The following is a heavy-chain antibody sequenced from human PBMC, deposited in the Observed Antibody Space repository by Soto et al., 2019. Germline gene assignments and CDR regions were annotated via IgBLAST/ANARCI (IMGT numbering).Heavy chain of an antibody. D-gene: IGHD2-15*01. CDR2: ISAYNGNT. CDR1: GYTFTSYG. Sequence: GASVKVSCKASGYTFTSYGISWVRQAPGQGLEWVGWISAYNGNTNYAQKLQGRVTMTTDTSTSTAYMELRSLRSDDTAVYYCARDIVVVVAATSSYYYYYYGMDVWGQGTTVTVSS. J-gene: IGHJ6*02. V-gene: IGHV1-18*01. CDR3: ARDIVVVVAATSSYYYYYYGMDV.